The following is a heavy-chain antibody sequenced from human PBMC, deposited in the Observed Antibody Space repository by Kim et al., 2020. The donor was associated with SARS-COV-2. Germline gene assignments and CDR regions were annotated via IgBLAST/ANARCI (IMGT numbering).Heavy chain of an antibody. V-gene: IGHV4-39*01. CDR3: ARQASGYTAIAAPYYYYGMDV. Sequence: SETLSLTCTVSGGSISSSSYYWGWIRQPPGKGLEWIGSIYYSGSTYYNPSLKSRVTISVDTSKNQFSLKLSSVTAADTAVYYCARQASGYTAIAAPYYYYGMDVWGQGTTVTVSS. J-gene: IGHJ6*02. CDR2: IYYSGST. D-gene: IGHD3-22*01. CDR1: GGSISSSSYY.